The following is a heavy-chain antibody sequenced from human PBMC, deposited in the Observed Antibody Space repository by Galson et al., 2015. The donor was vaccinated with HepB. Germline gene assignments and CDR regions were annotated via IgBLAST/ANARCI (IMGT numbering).Heavy chain of an antibody. V-gene: IGHV3-72*01. CDR2: TRNKANSYTT. D-gene: IGHD4-17*01. Sequence: SLRLSCAASGFTFSDHYMDWVRQAPGKGLEWVGRTRNKANSYTTEYAASVKGRFTISRDDSKNSLYLQMNSLKTEDTAVYYCARDQLYMDGDYPTSHWYFDLWGRGTLVTVSS. CDR1: GFTFSDHY. J-gene: IGHJ2*01. CDR3: ARDQLYMDGDYPTSHWYFDL.